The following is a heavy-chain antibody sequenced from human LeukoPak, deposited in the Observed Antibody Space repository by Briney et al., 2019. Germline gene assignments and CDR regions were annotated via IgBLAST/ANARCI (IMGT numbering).Heavy chain of an antibody. V-gene: IGHV3-23*01. D-gene: IGHD1-26*01. CDR1: GFTFSTFA. Sequence: GGSLRLSCEASGFTFSTFAMSWVRQAPGKGLEWVSGISGRDGSTYYADSVKGRFTISRDNSKNTLYLQMNSLRAEDTAVYYCAKAGSIRFDYWGQGTLVTVSS. J-gene: IGHJ4*02. CDR2: ISGRDGST. CDR3: AKAGSIRFDY.